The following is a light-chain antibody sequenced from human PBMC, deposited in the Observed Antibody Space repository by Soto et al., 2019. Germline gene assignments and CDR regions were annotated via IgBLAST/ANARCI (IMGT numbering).Light chain of an antibody. V-gene: IGLV7-43*01. CDR1: TGAVTSGYY. J-gene: IGLJ2*01. Sequence: QAVVTQEPSLTVSPGGTVTLTCASSTGAVTSGYYPNWFQQKPGQAPRALXXXTSNKXXXXXXXXSGSLLGGKAALTLSGXXXXXXXXYYCLLYYGGAQVFGGGTKLTVL. CDR3: LLYYGGAQV. CDR2: XTS.